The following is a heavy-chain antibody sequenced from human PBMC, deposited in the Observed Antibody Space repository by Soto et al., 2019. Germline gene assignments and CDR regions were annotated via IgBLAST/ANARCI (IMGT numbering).Heavy chain of an antibody. D-gene: IGHD3-22*01. V-gene: IGHV1-69*13. CDR2: IIPIFGTA. Sequence: ASVKVSCKASGGTFSSYAISWVRRAPGQGLEWMGGIIPIFGTANYAQKFQGRVTITADESTSTAYMELSSLRSEDTAVYYCARNPLLGDYDSGRLDYWGQGTLVTVSS. J-gene: IGHJ4*02. CDR3: ARNPLLGDYDSGRLDY. CDR1: GGTFSSYA.